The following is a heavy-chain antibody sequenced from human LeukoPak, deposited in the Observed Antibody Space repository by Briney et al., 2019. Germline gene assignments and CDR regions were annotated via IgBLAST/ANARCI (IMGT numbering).Heavy chain of an antibody. Sequence: SETLSLTCTVSGGSISSGSYYWSWIRQPAGKGLEWIGRIYTSGSTNYNPSLKSRVTISVDTSKNQFSLKLSSVTAADTAVYYCARADKWELRGWFDPWGQGTLVTVSS. D-gene: IGHD1-26*01. CDR3: ARADKWELRGWFDP. V-gene: IGHV4-61*02. CDR2: IYTSGST. CDR1: GGSISSGSYY. J-gene: IGHJ5*02.